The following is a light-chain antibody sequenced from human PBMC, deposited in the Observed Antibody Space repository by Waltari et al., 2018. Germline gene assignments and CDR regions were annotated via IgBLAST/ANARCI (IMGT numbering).Light chain of an antibody. V-gene: IGLV2-8*01. CDR1: SSEVGYYNY. Sequence: QSALTHPPSASGSPGQSVPISCTGTSSEVGYYNYAACYQQPPGKAPKLMIFEVSKRFSGVPDRFSGSKSANTASLTVSGLQAEDEADYYCSSYAGNNFYVFGTGTTVTVL. CDR3: SSYAGNNFYV. CDR2: EVS. J-gene: IGLJ1*01.